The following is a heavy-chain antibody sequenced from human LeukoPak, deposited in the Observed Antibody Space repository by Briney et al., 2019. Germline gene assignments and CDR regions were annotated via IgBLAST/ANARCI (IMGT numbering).Heavy chain of an antibody. Sequence: KASETLSLTCAVYGGSFSGYYWSWIRQPPGKGLEWIGEINHSGSTNYNPSLKSRVTISVDTSKNQFSRKLSSVTAADTAVYYCVRHDGRGGATMGAFDSWGQGSLVTVSS. D-gene: IGHD4/OR15-4a*01. CDR1: GGSFSGYY. J-gene: IGHJ5*01. CDR2: INHSGST. V-gene: IGHV4-34*01. CDR3: VRHDGRGGATMGAFDS.